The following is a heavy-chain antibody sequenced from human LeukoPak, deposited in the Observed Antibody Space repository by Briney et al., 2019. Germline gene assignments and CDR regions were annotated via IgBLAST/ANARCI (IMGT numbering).Heavy chain of an antibody. CDR3: AHRRIAVAGNYFDY. CDR2: IYWDDDK. CDR1: GFSLSTSGVG. Sequence: SGPTLVKPTQPLTLTCTFSGFSLSTSGVGVGWIRQPPVKALEWLALIYWDDDKRYSPSLKSRLTITKDTSKNQVVLTMTNMDPVDTATYYCAHRRIAVAGNYFDYWGQGTLVTVSS. V-gene: IGHV2-5*02. D-gene: IGHD6-19*01. J-gene: IGHJ4*02.